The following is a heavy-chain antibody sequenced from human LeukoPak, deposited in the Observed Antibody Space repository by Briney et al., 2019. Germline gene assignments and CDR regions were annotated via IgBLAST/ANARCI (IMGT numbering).Heavy chain of an antibody. CDR1: GFLITAYA. Sequence: PGGSLRLFCGAWGFLITAYAMSGARESRGRGLEGGSGIGFTREYIHCADSVRGRFPISGDNQKNTVYVEMSSQRAEDTAVYYCAKAGGPAKYYFDYWGQGTLVTVSS. CDR3: AKAGGPAKYYFDY. J-gene: IGHJ4*02. CDR2: IGFTREYI. V-gene: IGHV3-23*01. D-gene: IGHD6-25*01.